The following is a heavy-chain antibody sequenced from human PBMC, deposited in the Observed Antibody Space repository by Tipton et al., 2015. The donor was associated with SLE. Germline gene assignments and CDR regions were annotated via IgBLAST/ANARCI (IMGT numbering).Heavy chain of an antibody. CDR2: IYYSGST. Sequence: TLSLTCAVYGGSFSGYYWSWIRQPPGKGLEWIGYIYYSGSTNYNPSLKSRVTISVDTSKNQFSLKLSSVTAADTAVYYCARDGTLLWFGALDYWGQGTLVTVSS. D-gene: IGHD3-10*01. V-gene: IGHV4-59*12. J-gene: IGHJ4*02. CDR3: ARDGTLLWFGALDY. CDR1: GGSFSGYY.